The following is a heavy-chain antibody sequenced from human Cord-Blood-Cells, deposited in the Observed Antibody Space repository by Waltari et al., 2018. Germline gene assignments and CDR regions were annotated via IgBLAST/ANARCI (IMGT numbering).Heavy chain of an antibody. CDR2: SNPNSGGT. J-gene: IGHJ4*02. D-gene: IGHD6-13*01. CDR3: ARTPGSSWCNYFDY. V-gene: IGHV1-2*02. CDR1: GYTFTGYY. Sequence: QVQLVQSGAEVKKPGASVKVSCKASGYTFTGYYMHWVRQAPGQGLEWRGWSNPNSGGTNDAQKVQGMVTMTRDTSISTAYMELSRLRSDDTAVYYCARTPGSSWCNYFDYWGQGTLVTVSS.